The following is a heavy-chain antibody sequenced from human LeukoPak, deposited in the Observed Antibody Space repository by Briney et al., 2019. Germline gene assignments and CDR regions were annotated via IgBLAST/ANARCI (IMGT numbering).Heavy chain of an antibody. Sequence: SETLSLTCTVSGGSISSSSYYWGWIRQPPGKGLEWIGSIYYSGSTCYNPSLKSRVTISVDTSKNQFSLKLSSVTAADTAVYYCARTAGRFGRFDYWGQGTLVTVSS. CDR2: IYYSGST. J-gene: IGHJ4*02. V-gene: IGHV4-39*01. CDR1: GGSISSSSYY. CDR3: ARTAGRFGRFDY. D-gene: IGHD6-13*01.